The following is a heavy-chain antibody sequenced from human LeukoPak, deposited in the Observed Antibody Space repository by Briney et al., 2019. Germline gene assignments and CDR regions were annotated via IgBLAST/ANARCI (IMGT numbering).Heavy chain of an antibody. CDR3: AKDSPAHCSSTSCYDFDY. D-gene: IGHD2-2*01. V-gene: IGHV3-23*01. Sequence: GGSLRLSCAASGFTFSSYAMSWVRQAPGKGLEWVSAISGSGGSTYYADSVKGRFTISRDNSKNTLYLQMNSLRAEDTAVYYCAKDSPAHCSSTSCYDFDYWGREPWSPSPQ. CDR1: GFTFSSYA. CDR2: ISGSGGST. J-gene: IGHJ4*02.